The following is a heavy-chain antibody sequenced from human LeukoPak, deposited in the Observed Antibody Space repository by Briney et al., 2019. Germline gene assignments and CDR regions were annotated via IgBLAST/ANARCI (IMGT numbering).Heavy chain of an antibody. V-gene: IGHV1-18*01. D-gene: IGHD1-26*01. CDR2: ISAYGGNT. CDR3: ARKVGAIALFDH. Sequence: ASVKVSCKASGYTFTSYGISWVRQAPGQGLEWMGWISAYGGNTNYAQTLQGRVTESTDTSTSTAYLELRCVRSDDTAVYYCARKVGAIALFDHWGQGTLVTVSS. J-gene: IGHJ5*02. CDR1: GYTFTSYG.